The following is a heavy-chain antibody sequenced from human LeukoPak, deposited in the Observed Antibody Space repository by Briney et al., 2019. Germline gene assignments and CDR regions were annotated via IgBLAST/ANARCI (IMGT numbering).Heavy chain of an antibody. J-gene: IGHJ3*02. CDR3: ASMVHSSSWYAFDI. D-gene: IGHD6-13*01. V-gene: IGHV1-8*01. CDR1: GYTFTSYD. Sequence: GASVKDSCKASGYTFTSYDINWVRQATGQGLEWMGWMNPNSGNTGYAQKFQGRVTMTRNTSISTAYMELSSLRSEDTAVYYCASMVHSSSWYAFDIWGQGTMVTVSS. CDR2: MNPNSGNT.